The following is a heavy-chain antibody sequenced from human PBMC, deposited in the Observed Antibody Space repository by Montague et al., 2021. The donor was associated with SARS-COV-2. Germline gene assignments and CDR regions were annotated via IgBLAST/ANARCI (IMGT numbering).Heavy chain of an antibody. V-gene: IGHV4-38-2*02. J-gene: IGHJ3*02. CDR3: VREKAGGLRNVFDI. CDR1: GFSIGSGDY. CDR2: IYHSGTT. Sequence: SETLSLTCTVSGFSIGSGDYWGWIRQPPGKGLEWIGSIYHSGTTXXNPSLQSRLTMSLDTSTNQFSLRLTSVTAADTAVFFCVREKAGGLRNVFDIWGQGTTVTVSS.